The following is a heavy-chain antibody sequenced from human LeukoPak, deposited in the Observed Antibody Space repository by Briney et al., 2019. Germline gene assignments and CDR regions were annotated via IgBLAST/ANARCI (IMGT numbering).Heavy chain of an antibody. J-gene: IGHJ6*02. CDR1: GFTFSSYA. CDR3: ARAGRVYYYYGMDV. V-gene: IGHV3-64*01. Sequence: GGSLRLSCAASGFTFSSYAMHWVRQAPGKGLEYVSAISSNGGSTYYANSVKGRFTISRDNSKNTLYLQMDSLRAEDMAVYYCARAGRVYYYYGMDVWGQGTTVTVSS. CDR2: ISSNGGST.